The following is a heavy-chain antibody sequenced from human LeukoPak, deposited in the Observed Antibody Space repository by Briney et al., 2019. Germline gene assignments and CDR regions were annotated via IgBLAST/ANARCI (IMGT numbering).Heavy chain of an antibody. J-gene: IGHJ5*02. CDR3: ARAHYDILTRSPCWFDP. CDR1: GGTFSSYA. V-gene: IGHV1-69*13. Sequence: ASVKVSCKASGGTFSSYAISWVRQAPGQGLEWMGGIIPIFGTANYAQKLQGRVTITADESTSTAYMELSSLRSEDTAVYYCARAHYDILTRSPCWFDPWGQGTLVTVSS. CDR2: IIPIFGTA. D-gene: IGHD3-9*01.